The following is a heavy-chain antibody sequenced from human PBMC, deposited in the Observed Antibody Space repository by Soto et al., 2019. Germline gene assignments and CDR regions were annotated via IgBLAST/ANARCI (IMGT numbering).Heavy chain of an antibody. CDR2: IYYSGST. Sequence: QLQLQESGPGLVKPSETLSLTCTVSRGSISSGTNYWAWIRQPPGKGLEWIANIYYSGSTFYNPSRKSRVTISLDTSKTQFSLKLRSVTAADTAVYSCARHEAGWYFDSWGQGTLVTVSS. CDR3: ARHEAGWYFDS. V-gene: IGHV4-39*01. J-gene: IGHJ4*02. D-gene: IGHD6-25*01. CDR1: RGSISSGTNY.